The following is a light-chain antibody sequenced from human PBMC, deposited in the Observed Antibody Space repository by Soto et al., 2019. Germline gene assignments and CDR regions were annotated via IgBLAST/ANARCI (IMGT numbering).Light chain of an antibody. V-gene: IGKV3D-15*01. Sequence: ETVMTQSPATLSVSPGERVTLSCRASQSIRSNLAWYQQKPGQAPRLLIYGASTRATGIPARFSGSGSGTEFTLTISSLQPEDFAMYYCHQYNNWPPWTFGQGTKVEIK. CDR3: HQYNNWPPWT. J-gene: IGKJ1*01. CDR1: QSIRSN. CDR2: GAS.